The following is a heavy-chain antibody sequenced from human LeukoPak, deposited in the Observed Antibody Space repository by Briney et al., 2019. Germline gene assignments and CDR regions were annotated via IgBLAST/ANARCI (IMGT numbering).Heavy chain of an antibody. Sequence: GGSLRLSCAASGFTVSNNYMSWVRQPPGKGLAWVSVIYSGGRTYYADSVRGRYPISRDNSKNTLYLQMNSLRAEDTAVYYCAARIAMAGTISFDYWGQGTLVTVSS. J-gene: IGHJ4*02. D-gene: IGHD6-19*01. CDR2: IYSGGRT. V-gene: IGHV3-66*01. CDR1: GFTVSNNY. CDR3: AARIAMAGTISFDY.